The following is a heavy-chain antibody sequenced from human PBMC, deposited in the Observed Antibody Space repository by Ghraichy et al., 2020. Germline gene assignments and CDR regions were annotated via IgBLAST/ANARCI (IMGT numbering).Heavy chain of an antibody. Sequence: SETLSLTCTVSGGSISSSSYYWGWIRQPPGKGLEWIGSIYYSGSTYYNPSLKSRVTISVDTSKNQFSLKLSSVTAADTAVYYCARDELSLYSSGWYLWGQGTLVNVSS. V-gene: IGHV4-39*07. CDR3: ARDELSLYSSGWYL. J-gene: IGHJ4*02. D-gene: IGHD6-19*01. CDR1: GGSISSSSYY. CDR2: IYYSGST.